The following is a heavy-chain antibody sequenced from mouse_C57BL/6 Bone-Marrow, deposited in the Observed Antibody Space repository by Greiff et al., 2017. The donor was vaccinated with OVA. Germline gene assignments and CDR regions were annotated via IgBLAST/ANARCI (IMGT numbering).Heavy chain of an antibody. V-gene: IGHV1-81*01. CDR1: GYTFTSYG. Sequence: VRLVESGAELARPGASVKLSCKASGYTFTSYGISWVKQRTGQGLEWIGEIYPRSGNTYYNEKFKGKATLTADKSSSTAYMELRSLTSEDSAVYFCAREKEDYGGRFAYWGQGTLVTVSA. CDR3: AREKEDYGGRFAY. CDR2: IYPRSGNT. D-gene: IGHD2-4*01. J-gene: IGHJ3*01.